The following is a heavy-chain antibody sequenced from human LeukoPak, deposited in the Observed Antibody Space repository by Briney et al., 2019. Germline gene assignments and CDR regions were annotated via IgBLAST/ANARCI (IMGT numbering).Heavy chain of an antibody. V-gene: IGHV3-7*01. CDR1: GFTLSSYW. Sequence: SGGSLRLSCAASGFTLSSYWMSWVRQAPGKGLEWVANIKQDGSEKYYVDSVKGRFTISRDNAKNSLYLQMNSLRAEDTAVYYCARASSSSWYGNWFDPWGQGTLVTVSS. CDR2: IKQDGSEK. D-gene: IGHD6-13*01. CDR3: ARASSSSWYGNWFDP. J-gene: IGHJ5*02.